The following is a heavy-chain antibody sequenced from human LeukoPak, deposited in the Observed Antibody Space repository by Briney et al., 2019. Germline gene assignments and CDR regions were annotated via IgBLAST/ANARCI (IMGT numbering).Heavy chain of an antibody. CDR2: ISYDGSNK. J-gene: IGHJ4*02. Sequence: GGSLRLSCAASGFTFSSYAMHWVRQAPGKGLEWVAVISYDGSNKYYADSVKGRFTISRDNSKNTLFLQMNSLRAEDTAVYYCARDRLMDSGSYSPAFDYWGQGTLVTVSS. V-gene: IGHV3-30-3*01. CDR1: GFTFSSYA. CDR3: ARDRLMDSGSYSPAFDY. D-gene: IGHD1-26*01.